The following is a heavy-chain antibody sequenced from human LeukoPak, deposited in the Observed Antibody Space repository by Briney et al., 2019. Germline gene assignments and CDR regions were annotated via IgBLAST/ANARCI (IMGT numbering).Heavy chain of an antibody. CDR1: GGSFRGYY. V-gene: IGHV4-34*01. D-gene: IGHD3-3*01. J-gene: IGHJ4*02. Sequence: PSETLSLTCAVYGGSFRGYYWSWIRQPPGKGLEWIGEINHSGSTTYNPSLKSRVTISVDTSKNQFSLKVSSVTAADTAVYYCTSESAATPDFRYWGQGTLVTVSS. CDR2: INHSGST. CDR3: TSESAATPDFRY.